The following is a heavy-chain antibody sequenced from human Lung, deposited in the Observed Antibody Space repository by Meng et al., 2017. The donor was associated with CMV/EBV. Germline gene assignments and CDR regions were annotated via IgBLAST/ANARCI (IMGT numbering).Heavy chain of an antibody. D-gene: IGHD1-7*01. CDR2: INHSGST. CDR3: ARGAWNYVGVFDY. Sequence: SXTLSLXCAVYGGSFSGYYWSWIRQPPGKGLEWIGEINHSGSTNYNPSLKSRVTISVDTSKNQFSLKLSSVTAADTAVYYCARGAWNYVGVFDYWGQGTGVTVSS. V-gene: IGHV4-34*01. CDR1: GGSFSGYY. J-gene: IGHJ4*02.